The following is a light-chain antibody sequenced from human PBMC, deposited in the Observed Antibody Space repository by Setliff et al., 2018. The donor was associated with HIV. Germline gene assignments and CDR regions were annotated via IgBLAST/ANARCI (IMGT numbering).Light chain of an antibody. Sequence: SYELTQPPSVSVAPGKTARITCVGDNIETKSVHWYQQKPGQAPVVVVYDDTHRPSEIPERFSGSNSGNTATLAISRVEAGDEADYFCRLWDSSSDHYVFGSGTKVTVL. CDR2: DDT. V-gene: IGLV3-21*03. J-gene: IGLJ1*01. CDR1: NIETKS. CDR3: RLWDSSSDHYV.